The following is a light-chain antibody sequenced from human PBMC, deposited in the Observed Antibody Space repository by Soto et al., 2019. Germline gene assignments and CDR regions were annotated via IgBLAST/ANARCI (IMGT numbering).Light chain of an antibody. J-gene: IGLJ7*01. CDR2: EVS. V-gene: IGLV2-23*02. CDR1: SSAVGSHNL. CDR3: CSYGGSRAV. Sequence: QSALTQPASVSGSPGQSITISCTGTSSAVGSHNLVSWYQQHPGQAPKLMIYEVSKRPVGVSARFSASKSGNTASLTISGLQAEDEADYYCCSYGGSRAVFGGGTQLTVL.